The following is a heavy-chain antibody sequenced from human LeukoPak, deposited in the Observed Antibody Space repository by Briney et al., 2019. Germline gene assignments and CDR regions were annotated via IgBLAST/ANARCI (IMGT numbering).Heavy chain of an antibody. CDR2: IYPGDYNT. CDR1: GYSFNCYW. CDR3: VGRRSFDY. V-gene: IGHV5-51*01. Sequence: GEPLKISCNASGYSFNCYWGGLGRQMPRKGLEWMGIIYPGDYNTRYNQYFQGQGRISAEEDTSTAYLQWSSMKASDTAMYYYVGRRSFDYWGQGNVVTVSS. J-gene: IGHJ4*02.